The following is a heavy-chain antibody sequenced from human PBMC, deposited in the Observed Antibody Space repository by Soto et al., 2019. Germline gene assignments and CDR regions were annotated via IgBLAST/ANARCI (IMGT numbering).Heavy chain of an antibody. V-gene: IGHV4-4*02. CDR1: SGSISSSNW. Sequence: PSETLSLTCAVSSGSISSSNWWSWVRQPPGKGLEWIGEIYHSGSTNYNPSLKSRVTISVDKSKNQFSLKLSSVTAADTAVYYCAREAVAMVRGQNAFDIWGQGTMVTVSS. J-gene: IGHJ3*02. CDR2: IYHSGST. D-gene: IGHD3-10*01. CDR3: AREAVAMVRGQNAFDI.